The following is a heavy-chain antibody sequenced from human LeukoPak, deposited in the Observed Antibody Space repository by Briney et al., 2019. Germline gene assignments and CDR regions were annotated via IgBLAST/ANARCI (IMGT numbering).Heavy chain of an antibody. Sequence: ESLKISCAASGFTFSSYWMHWVRQAPGKGLVWVSRIDSDGSNTNYADSVKGRFTVSRDNAKNTLYLQMNSLRAEDTAVYYCARDDYGDYYFDYWGQGTLVTVSS. CDR1: GFTFSSYW. CDR2: IDSDGSNT. V-gene: IGHV3-74*01. D-gene: IGHD4-17*01. J-gene: IGHJ4*02. CDR3: ARDDYGDYYFDY.